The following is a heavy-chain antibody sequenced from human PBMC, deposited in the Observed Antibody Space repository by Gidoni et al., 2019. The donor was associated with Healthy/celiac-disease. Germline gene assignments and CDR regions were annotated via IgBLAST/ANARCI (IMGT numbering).Heavy chain of an antibody. V-gene: IGHV3-48*03. CDR1: GFTFSSYE. Sequence: EVQLVESGGGLVQPGGSLRLSCAASGFTFSSYEMNWVRQAPGKGLEWVSYISSSGSTIYYADSVKGRFTISRDNAKNSLYLQMNSLRAEDTAVYYCARDYGDLEVLSYYYYGMDVWGQGTTVTVSS. D-gene: IGHD4-17*01. CDR2: ISSSGSTI. J-gene: IGHJ6*02. CDR3: ARDYGDLEVLSYYYYGMDV.